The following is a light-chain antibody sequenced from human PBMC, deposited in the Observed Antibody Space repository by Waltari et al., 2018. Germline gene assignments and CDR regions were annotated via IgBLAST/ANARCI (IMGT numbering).Light chain of an antibody. CDR1: GRSVWSSDF. Sequence: QSALTQPASVSGSPGQSITISSSGIGRSVWSSDFVPWPQHHPGKAPQVIIYDVTNRPAGVSDRFSASKSANTASLTISRLQPEDEADYYCSSQTLDGLILFGGGTRLTVL. J-gene: IGLJ2*01. CDR3: SSQTLDGLIL. V-gene: IGLV2-14*03. CDR2: DVT.